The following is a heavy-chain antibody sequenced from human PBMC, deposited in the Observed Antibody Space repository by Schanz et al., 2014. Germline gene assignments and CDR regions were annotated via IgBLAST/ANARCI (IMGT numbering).Heavy chain of an antibody. J-gene: IGHJ4*02. D-gene: IGHD1-26*01. CDR2: IWYDGSNE. Sequence: QVQLVESGGGVVQPGRSLRLSCATSGFTFSSYGMHWVRQAPGKGLEWVALIWYDGSNEYYADSVKGRFTISRDNPKKTLYLQMNSLRAEDTAVYYCARDSGSHYLVDYWGQGTLVTVSS. V-gene: IGHV3-33*01. CDR1: GFTFSSYG. CDR3: ARDSGSHYLVDY.